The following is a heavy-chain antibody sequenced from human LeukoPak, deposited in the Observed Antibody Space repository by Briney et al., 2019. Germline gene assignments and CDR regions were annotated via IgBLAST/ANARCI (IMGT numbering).Heavy chain of an antibody. V-gene: IGHV3-23*01. CDR2: LSGSGGST. D-gene: IGHD6-19*01. J-gene: IGHJ3*02. CDR1: GFTFSSYA. Sequence: GGSLRLSCAASGFTFSSYAVSWVRQAPGKGLEWVSALSGSGGSTYYADSVKGRFTVSRDNSKNTVYLQMNSLRAEDTAVYYCAKGKGSGWYAAFDIWGQGTMVTVSS. CDR3: AKGKGSGWYAAFDI.